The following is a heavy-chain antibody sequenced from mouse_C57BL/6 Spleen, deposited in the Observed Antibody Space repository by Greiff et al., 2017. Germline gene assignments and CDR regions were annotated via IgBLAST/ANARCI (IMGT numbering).Heavy chain of an antibody. V-gene: IGHV1-15*01. CDR2: IDPETGGT. D-gene: IGHD3-3*01. J-gene: IGHJ3*01. CDR3: TREGTAY. Sequence: QVQLKQSGAELVRPGASVTLSCKASGYTFTDYEMHWVKQTPVHGLEWIGAIDPETGGTAYNQKFKGKAILTADKSSSTAYMELRSLTSEDSAVYYCTREGTAYRGEGTLVTVSA. CDR1: GYTFTDYE.